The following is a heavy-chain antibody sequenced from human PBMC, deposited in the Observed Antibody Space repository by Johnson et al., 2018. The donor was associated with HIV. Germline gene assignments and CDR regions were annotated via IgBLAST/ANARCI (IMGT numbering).Heavy chain of an antibody. D-gene: IGHD3-10*01. CDR1: GFTFDDYG. V-gene: IGHV3-20*04. CDR3: ASLVPYYYGRGAFDI. J-gene: IGHJ3*02. CDR2: INWNGGST. Sequence: VQLVESGGGVVRPGGSLRLSCAASGFTFDDYGMSWVRQAPGKGLEWVSGINWNGGSTGYAASVRGRFTISRDNAKNSLYLQMNSLRAEDTALYYCASLVPYYYGRGAFDIWGQGTMVTVSS.